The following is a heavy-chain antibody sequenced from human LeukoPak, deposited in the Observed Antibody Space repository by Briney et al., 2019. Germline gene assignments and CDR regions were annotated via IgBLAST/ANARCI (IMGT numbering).Heavy chain of an antibody. CDR1: AGSISSGGYY. J-gene: IGHJ4*02. CDR2: IYCRGIT. Sequence: PSETLSLTCTVSAGSISSGGYYWSWIRQHPGKVLECIGYIYCRGITYYNPSLKIRITITKDTSKNQFSLKLSSVTAADPAVYYCARDSVMITSNVPHRVLDYWGQGTLVTVSS. D-gene: IGHD3-16*01. V-gene: IGHV4-31*03. CDR3: ARDSVMITSNVPHRVLDY.